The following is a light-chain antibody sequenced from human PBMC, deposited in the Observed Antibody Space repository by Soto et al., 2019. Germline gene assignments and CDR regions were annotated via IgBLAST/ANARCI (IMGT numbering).Light chain of an antibody. CDR3: QQYDQRYT. J-gene: IGKJ2*01. CDR1: QSVSTG. CDR2: SAS. Sequence: EIVMTQSPAALSVSPGEGATLSCRASQSVSTGLAWYQQKPGLPPRLLIYSASTRATGVPARFSGSGSRTEFTLTISSLQSEDFAIYYCQQYDQRYTFGQGTKLEIK. V-gene: IGKV3-15*01.